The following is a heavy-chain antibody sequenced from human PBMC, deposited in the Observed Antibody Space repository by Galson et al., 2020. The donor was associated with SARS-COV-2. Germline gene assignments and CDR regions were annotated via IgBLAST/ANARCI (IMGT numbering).Heavy chain of an antibody. CDR2: ISWNSGSI. J-gene: IGHJ2*01. D-gene: IGHD2-21*02. V-gene: IGHV3-9*01. Sequence: SLKISCAASGFTFDDYAMHWVRQAPGKGLEWVSGISWNSGSIGYADSVKGRFTISRDNAKNSLYLQMNSLRAEDTALYYCATLPLAYCGGACWNWYFDLWGRGTLVTVSS. CDR1: GFTFDDYA. CDR3: ATLPLAYCGGACWNWYFDL.